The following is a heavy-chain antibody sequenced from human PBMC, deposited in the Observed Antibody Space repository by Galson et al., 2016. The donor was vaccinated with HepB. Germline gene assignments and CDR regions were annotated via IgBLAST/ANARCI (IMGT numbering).Heavy chain of an antibody. CDR3: ARDDDYVWGTYRYTRTVPQYYFDY. J-gene: IGHJ4*02. V-gene: IGHV3-48*01. Sequence: SLRLSCAASGFNFINYRMNWVRQAPGKGLEWISFISTSSTTIYYADSVKGRFTISRDNSKNTLYLQMSSLRAEDTAVYYCARDDDYVWGTYRYTRTVPQYYFDYWGQGTLVTVSS. CDR1: GFNFINYR. D-gene: IGHD3-16*02. CDR2: ISTSSTTI.